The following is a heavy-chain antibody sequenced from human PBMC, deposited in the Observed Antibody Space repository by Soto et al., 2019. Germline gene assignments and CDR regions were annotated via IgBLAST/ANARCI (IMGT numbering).Heavy chain of an antibody. D-gene: IGHD3-22*01. J-gene: IGHJ4*02. CDR2: IYYSGST. CDR3: ASPRIGNYYDSSGYYY. CDR1: GGSISSSSYY. V-gene: IGHV4-39*01. Sequence: SETLSRTCTVSGGSISSSSYYWGWIRQPPGKGLEWIGSIYYSGSTYYNPSLKSRVTISVDTSKNQFSLKLSSVTAADTAVYYCASPRIGNYYDSSGYYYWGQGTLVTVPS.